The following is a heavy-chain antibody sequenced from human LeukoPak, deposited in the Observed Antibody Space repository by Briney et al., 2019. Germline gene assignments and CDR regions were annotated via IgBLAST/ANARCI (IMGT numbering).Heavy chain of an antibody. CDR1: GFTFRSHP. CDR2: VSGSGGGT. J-gene: IGHJ5*02. CDR3: AKDRGWGLATTNWFDP. V-gene: IGHV3-23*01. D-gene: IGHD1-1*01. Sequence: GGSVTLSCAASGFTFRSHPMSWVRHAPGRGLEWVSAVSGSGGGTYYADSVKGRFTISRDNSKNTLYLQMNSLRGEDTAVYYCAKDRGWGLATTNWFDPWGQGTLVTVSS.